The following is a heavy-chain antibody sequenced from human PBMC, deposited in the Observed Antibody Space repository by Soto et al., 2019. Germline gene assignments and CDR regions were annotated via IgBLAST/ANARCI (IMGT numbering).Heavy chain of an antibody. V-gene: IGHV3-23*01. D-gene: IGHD1-1*01. J-gene: IGHJ4*02. CDR2: ISGSGGST. CDR3: AKVYMGRGEPFDY. CDR1: GFTFSSYA. Sequence: GGSLRLSCAASGFTFSSYAMSWVRQAPGKGLEWVSAISGSGGSTYYADSVKGRFTISRDNSKNTLYRQMNSLRAEDTAVYYCAKVYMGRGEPFDYWGQGTLVTVSS.